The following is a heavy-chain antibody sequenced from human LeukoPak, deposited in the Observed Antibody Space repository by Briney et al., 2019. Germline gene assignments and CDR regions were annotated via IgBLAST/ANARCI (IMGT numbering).Heavy chain of an antibody. CDR1: GLTFRNYA. Sequence: GGSLRLSCAASGLTFRNYAMTWVRQAPGKGLEWVSTISADGASTFYADSVRGRFTISRDNSENTLYLQMDSLRAEDTAVYYCAKGGHYTYFEYWGQGTLVTVSS. CDR3: AKGGHYTYFEY. V-gene: IGHV3-23*01. D-gene: IGHD3-3*01. J-gene: IGHJ4*02. CDR2: ISADGAST.